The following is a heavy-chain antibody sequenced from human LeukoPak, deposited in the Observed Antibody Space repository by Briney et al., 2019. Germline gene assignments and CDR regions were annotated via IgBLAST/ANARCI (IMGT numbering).Heavy chain of an antibody. V-gene: IGHV3-15*01. CDR2: IKSKTDGGTT. CDR1: GFTFSNAW. D-gene: IGHD3-22*01. Sequence: GGSLRLSCAASGFTFSNAWMSWVRQAPGKGLEWVGRIKSKTDGGTTDYAAPVKGRFTISRDDSKNTLYLQMNSLKTEDTAVYYCTTLLFRRHMIYGPWGQGTLVTVSS. CDR3: TTLLFRRHMIYGP. J-gene: IGHJ5*02.